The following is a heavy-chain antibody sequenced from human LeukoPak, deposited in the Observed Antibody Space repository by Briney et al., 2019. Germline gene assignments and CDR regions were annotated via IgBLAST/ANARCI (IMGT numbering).Heavy chain of an antibody. CDR1: GGSISSGGYY. CDR2: IYYSGST. V-gene: IGHV4-31*03. J-gene: IGHJ4*02. Sequence: SETLSLTCTVSGGSISSGGYYWSWIRQHPGKGLEWIGYIYYSGSTYYNPSLKSRVTISVDTSKNQFSLKLSSVTAADTAVYYSARDSYSSSSPYFDYWGQGTLVTVSS. D-gene: IGHD6-6*01. CDR3: ARDSYSSSSPYFDY.